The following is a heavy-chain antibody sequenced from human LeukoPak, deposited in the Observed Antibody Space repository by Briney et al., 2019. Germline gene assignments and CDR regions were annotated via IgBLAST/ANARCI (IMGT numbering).Heavy chain of an antibody. V-gene: IGHV3-49*04. CDR2: IASETYGGTA. J-gene: IGHJ4*02. Sequence: GGSLRLSCAASGFTFGDYAMTWVRQAPGKGLEWVGFIASETYGGTAEYAASVKGRFTISRDDSKSIAYLQMNSLKTEDTAVYYCTRDQTPYYWGQGTLVTVSS. CDR3: TRDQTPYY. CDR1: GFTFGDYA.